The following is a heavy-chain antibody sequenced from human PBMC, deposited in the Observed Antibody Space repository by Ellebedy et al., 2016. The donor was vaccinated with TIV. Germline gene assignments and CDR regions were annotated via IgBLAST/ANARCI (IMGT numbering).Heavy chain of an antibody. V-gene: IGHV4-31*03. D-gene: IGHD6-6*01. J-gene: IGHJ4*02. CDR2: IYYSGST. CDR3: ARDQARQFDY. Sequence: LRLXXTVSGGSISSYYWSWIRQHPGKGLEWIGYIYYSGSTYYNPSLKSRVTISVDTSKNQFSLKLSSVTAADTAVYYCARDQARQFDYWGQGTLVTVSS. CDR1: GGSISSYY.